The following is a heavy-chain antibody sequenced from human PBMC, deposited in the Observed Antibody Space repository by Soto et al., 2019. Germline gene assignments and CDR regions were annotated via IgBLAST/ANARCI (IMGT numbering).Heavy chain of an antibody. V-gene: IGHV3-66*01. CDR3: ARGYWVEGYGAGTYFDY. D-gene: IGHD2-15*01. J-gene: IGHJ4*02. Sequence: EVLLVQSGGGLVQPGGSLRLSCAPSGLSVTSNYMAWVRQAPGKGLEWVSVIYSGSTTHHADSVKGRFTISRDSSRNTRYRQTSSLSVEDTALYYCARGYWVEGYGAGTYFDYWGQGTLVTVSS. CDR1: GLSVTSNY. CDR2: IYSGSTT.